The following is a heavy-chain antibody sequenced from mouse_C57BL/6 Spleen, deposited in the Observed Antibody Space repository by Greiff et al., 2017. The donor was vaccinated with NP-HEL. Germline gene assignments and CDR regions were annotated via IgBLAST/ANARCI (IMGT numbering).Heavy chain of an antibody. J-gene: IGHJ4*01. D-gene: IGHD1-1*01. CDR2: IDPSDSET. Sequence: QVQLQQPGAELVRPGSSVKLSCKASGYTFTSYWMHWVKQRPIQGLEWIGNIDPSDSETHYNQKFKDKATLTVDKSSSTAYMQISGLTAEDYAAYCCASDATLLLDYWGQGTSVTVSS. V-gene: IGHV1-52*01. CDR3: ASDATLLLDY. CDR1: GYTFTSYW.